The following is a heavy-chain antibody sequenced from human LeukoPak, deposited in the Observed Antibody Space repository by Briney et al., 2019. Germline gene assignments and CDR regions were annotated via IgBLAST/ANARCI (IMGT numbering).Heavy chain of an antibody. CDR3: ARDNVYYFDY. V-gene: IGHV3-30*03. Sequence: PGRSLRLSCAASGFTFSSYGMHWVRQAPGKGLEWVAVISYDGSNKYYADSVKGRFTISRDNSKNTLYLQMNSLRAEDTAVYYCARDNVYYFDYWGQGTLVTVSS. CDR2: ISYDGSNK. CDR1: GFTFSSYG. J-gene: IGHJ4*02.